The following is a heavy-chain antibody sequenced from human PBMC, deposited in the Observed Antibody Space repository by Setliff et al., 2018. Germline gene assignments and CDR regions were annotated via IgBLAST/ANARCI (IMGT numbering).Heavy chain of an antibody. CDR1: GYTFTGYY. Sequence: ASVKVSCKASGYTFTGYYMHWVRQAPGQGLGWMGWINPNSGGTNYAQKFQGWVTMTRDTSISTAYMELSRLRSDDTAVYYCAAIGLDTAMITGVLFDFWGQGTLVTVSS. D-gene: IGHD5-18*01. V-gene: IGHV1-2*04. CDR2: INPNSGGT. CDR3: AAIGLDTAMITGVLFDF. J-gene: IGHJ4*02.